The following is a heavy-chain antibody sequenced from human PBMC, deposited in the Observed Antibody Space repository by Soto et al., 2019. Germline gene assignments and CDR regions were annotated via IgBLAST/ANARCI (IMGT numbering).Heavy chain of an antibody. V-gene: IGHV4-34*01. CDR3: ARVSSSWSYYYYGMDV. D-gene: IGHD6-13*01. CDR2: INHSGST. CDR1: GWSFSGYY. Sequence: PXETLSLTCSVDGWSFSGYYWSWIRQPPGKGLEWIGEINHSGSTNYNPSLKSRVTISVDTSKNQFSLKLSSVTAADTAVYYCARVSSSWSYYYYGMDVWGQGTTVTVSS. J-gene: IGHJ6*02.